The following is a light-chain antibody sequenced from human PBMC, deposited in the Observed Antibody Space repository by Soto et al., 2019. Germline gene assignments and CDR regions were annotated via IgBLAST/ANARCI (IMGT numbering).Light chain of an antibody. V-gene: IGKV1-39*01. Sequence: DIQMTQSPSSLSASVGDRVTITCRASQSISSYLNWYQQTPGKAPKVLIYAASSLQRGVPSRFSGSGSGTDFTLTISSLQPEDFATYYCQQSYSLPITFGQGTRLEIK. CDR3: QQSYSLPIT. CDR1: QSISSY. CDR2: AAS. J-gene: IGKJ5*01.